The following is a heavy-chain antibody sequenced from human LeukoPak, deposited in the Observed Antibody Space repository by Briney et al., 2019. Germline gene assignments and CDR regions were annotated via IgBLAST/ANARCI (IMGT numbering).Heavy chain of an antibody. V-gene: IGHV3-23*01. CDR2: ITGSGGST. D-gene: IGHD5-12*01. CDR3: AKEKWLRFDS. CDR1: GFTFNLYA. J-gene: IGHJ4*02. Sequence: GGSLRLSCTASGFTFNLYAMTWVRQAPGKGLEWVSAITGSGGSTYYADSVKGRFTISRDSSKNTVFLQMNNLRADDTAVYFCAKEKWLRFDSWGQGTLVTVSS.